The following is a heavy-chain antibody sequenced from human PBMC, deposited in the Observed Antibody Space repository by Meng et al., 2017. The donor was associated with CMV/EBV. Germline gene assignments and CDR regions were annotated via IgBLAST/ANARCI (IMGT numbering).Heavy chain of an antibody. J-gene: IGHJ5*02. CDR2: ISGSGGST. CDR1: GFTFSSYA. Sequence: GSLKISCAASGFTFSSYAMSWVRQAPGKGLEWVSAISGSGGSTYYADSVKGRFTISRDNSKNTLYLQMNSLRAEDTAVYYCAKSAYYDFWSSNWFDPWGQGTLVTVSS. CDR3: AKSAYYDFWSSNWFDP. V-gene: IGHV3-23*01. D-gene: IGHD3-3*01.